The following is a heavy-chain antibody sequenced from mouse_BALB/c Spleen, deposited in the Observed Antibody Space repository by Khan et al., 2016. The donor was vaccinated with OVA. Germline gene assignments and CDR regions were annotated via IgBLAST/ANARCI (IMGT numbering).Heavy chain of an antibody. V-gene: IGHV1-80*01. D-gene: IGHD2-14*01. CDR1: GYAFSNYW. CDR3: SRSGYDFFAY. J-gene: IGHJ3*01. CDR2: IYPGDGNT. Sequence: QVQLKQPGAELVRPGSSMKISCKASGYAFSNYWMNWVRQGPGQGLEWIGQIYPGDGNTNYNGKFKDKVTLTADKSSITAYMQLSRLTSEDSAVYFCSRSGYDFFAYWGQGTLVTVSA.